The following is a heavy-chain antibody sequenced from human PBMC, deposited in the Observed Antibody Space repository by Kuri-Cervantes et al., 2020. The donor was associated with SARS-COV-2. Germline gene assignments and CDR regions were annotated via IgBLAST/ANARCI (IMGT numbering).Heavy chain of an antibody. J-gene: IGHJ6*02. CDR2: ISAYNGNT. CDR1: GYTFTSYG. CDR3: AAGLLWFGHWGYGMDV. V-gene: IGHV1-18*04. Sequence: ASVKVSCKASGYTFTSYGISWVRQAPGQGLEWMGWISAYNGNTSYAQKLQGRVTMTTDTSTSTANMELRSLRSDDTAVYYCAAGLLWFGHWGYGMDVWGQGTTVTVSS. D-gene: IGHD3-10*01.